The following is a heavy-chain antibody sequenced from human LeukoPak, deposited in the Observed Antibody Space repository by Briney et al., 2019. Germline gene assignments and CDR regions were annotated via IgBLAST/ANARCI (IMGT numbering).Heavy chain of an antibody. J-gene: IGHJ6*03. CDR1: GYTFTGYY. CDR3: ARGNCSSTSCYRDSVGDYYYYMDV. D-gene: IGHD2-2*02. V-gene: IGHV1-2*02. Sequence: ASVKVSCKASGYTFTGYYMHWVRQAPGQGLEWMGWINPNSGGTNYAQKFQGRVTMTRDTSISTAYMELSSLRSEDTAVYHCARGNCSSTSCYRDSVGDYYYYMDVWGKGTTVTVSS. CDR2: INPNSGGT.